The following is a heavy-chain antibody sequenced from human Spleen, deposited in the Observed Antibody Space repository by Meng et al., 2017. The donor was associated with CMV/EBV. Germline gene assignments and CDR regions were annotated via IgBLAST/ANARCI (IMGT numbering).Heavy chain of an antibody. V-gene: IGHV3-21*04. D-gene: IGHD2-2*01. CDR3: AKDWGRYCSSTSCYSGAAFDI. CDR2: ISSSSSYI. CDR1: GFAFSSYG. J-gene: IGHJ3*02. Sequence: GESLKIYCAASGFAFSSYGMHWVRQAPGKGLEWVSSISSSSSYIYYADSVKGRFTISRDNAKNSLYLQMNSLRTEDTALYYCAKDWGRYCSSTSCYSGAAFDIWSQGTMVTVSS.